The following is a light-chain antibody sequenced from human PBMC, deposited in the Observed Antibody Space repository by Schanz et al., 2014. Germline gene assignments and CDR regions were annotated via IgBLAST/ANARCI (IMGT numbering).Light chain of an antibody. CDR3: CSYAGSSTWV. CDR1: SSDVGGYNY. Sequence: QSALTQPASVSGSPGQSITISCTGTSSDVGGYNYVSWYQQHPGKAPKLIIYDVSNRPSGVSNRFSGSKSANTASLTISGLQAEDEADYYCCSYAGSSTWVFGGGTKLT. J-gene: IGLJ3*02. CDR2: DVS. V-gene: IGLV2-14*01.